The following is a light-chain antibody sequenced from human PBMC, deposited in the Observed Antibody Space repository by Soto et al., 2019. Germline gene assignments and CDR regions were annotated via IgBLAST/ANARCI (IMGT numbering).Light chain of an antibody. CDR1: QSISRR. J-gene: IGKJ5*01. CDR3: QQYENWLPFT. Sequence: EIVMTQSPATLSVSPGERATLSCRASQSISRRLAWYQQKPGQAPRLLIYGASTRATGIPARFSGSGSETEFTLTISSLQSEDFAVYYCQQYENWLPFTFGQGTRLEMK. V-gene: IGKV3-15*01. CDR2: GAS.